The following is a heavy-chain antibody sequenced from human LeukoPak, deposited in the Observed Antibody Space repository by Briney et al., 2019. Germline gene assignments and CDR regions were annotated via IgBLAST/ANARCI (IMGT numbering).Heavy chain of an antibody. Sequence: GGSLRLSCAASGFTFSSYEMNWVRPAPGKGLEWVSYISSSGSTIYYADSVKARFTISRDNAKISLYLQMNSLRAEDTAVYYCAELGITMIGGVWGKGTTVTVSS. J-gene: IGHJ6*04. D-gene: IGHD3-10*02. CDR3: AELGITMIGGV. CDR2: ISSSGSTI. CDR1: GFTFSSYE. V-gene: IGHV3-48*03.